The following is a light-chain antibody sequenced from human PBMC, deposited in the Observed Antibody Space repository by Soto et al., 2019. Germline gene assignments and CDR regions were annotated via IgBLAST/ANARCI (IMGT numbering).Light chain of an antibody. CDR2: DAS. CDR3: QQRSNWLGT. CDR1: QSVSSY. Sequence: EIVLTQSPATLSLSPGERATLSCRASQSVSSYLAWYQQKPGQAPRLLIYDASNRATGIPARFSGSGSGTDFNLTISSLEPEDFAVYYCQQRSNWLGTFGPGTKVDIK. V-gene: IGKV3-11*01. J-gene: IGKJ3*01.